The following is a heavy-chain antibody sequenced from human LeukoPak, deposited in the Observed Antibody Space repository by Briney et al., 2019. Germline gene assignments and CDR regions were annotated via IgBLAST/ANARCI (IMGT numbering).Heavy chain of an antibody. V-gene: IGHV4-61*01. D-gene: IGHD2-8*01. CDR2: IYYSGST. J-gene: IGHJ3*02. CDR1: GGSVSSGSYY. Sequence: KPSETLSLTCTVSGGSVSSGSYYWSWIRQPPGKGLEWIGYIYYSGSTNYNPSLKSRVTISVDTSKNQFSLKLSSVTAADTAVYYCARGVMDHDAFDIWGQGTMVTVSS. CDR3: ARGVMDHDAFDI.